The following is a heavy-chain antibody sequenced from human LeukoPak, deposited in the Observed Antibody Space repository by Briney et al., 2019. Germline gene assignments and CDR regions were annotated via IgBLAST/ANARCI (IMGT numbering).Heavy chain of an antibody. CDR3: ARYSSSWPFDY. CDR1: GFSVSSNY. J-gene: IGHJ4*02. D-gene: IGHD6-13*01. CDR2: IYSDGST. V-gene: IGHV3-53*01. Sequence: GGSLRLSCAASGFSVSSNYMSWVRQAPGKGLEWVSVIYSDGSTYYADSVKGRFTISRDNSKNTLYLQMNSLRAEDTAVYYCARYSSSWPFDYWGQGTLVTVSS.